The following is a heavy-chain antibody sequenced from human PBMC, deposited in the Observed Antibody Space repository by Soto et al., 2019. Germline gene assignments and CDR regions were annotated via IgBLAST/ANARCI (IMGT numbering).Heavy chain of an antibody. CDR1: GFTFIGSA. Sequence: LRLSCAASGFTFIGSAMHWVRQASGKGLEWVGRIRSKANNYATAYAASVKGRFTISRHDSKNTAYLQMNSLKTEDTAVYYCTRHFPASYDTSAYDAFDIWGQGTMVTVSS. V-gene: IGHV3-73*01. CDR2: IRSKANNYAT. D-gene: IGHD3-22*01. CDR3: TRHFPASYDTSAYDAFDI. J-gene: IGHJ3*02.